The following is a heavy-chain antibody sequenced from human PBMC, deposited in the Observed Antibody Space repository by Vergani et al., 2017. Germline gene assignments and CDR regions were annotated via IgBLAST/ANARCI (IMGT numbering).Heavy chain of an antibody. CDR2: IYYSGST. D-gene: IGHD6-19*01. CDR3: ARDLAVAGTYFDY. V-gene: IGHV4-31*03. Sequence: QLQLQESGPGLVKPSETLSLTCTVSGGSISSSSYYWGWIRQHPGKGLEWIGYIYYSGSTYYNPSLKSRVTISVDTSKNQFSLKLSSVTAADTAVYYCARDLAVAGTYFDYWGQGTLVTVSS. J-gene: IGHJ4*02. CDR1: GGSISSSSYY.